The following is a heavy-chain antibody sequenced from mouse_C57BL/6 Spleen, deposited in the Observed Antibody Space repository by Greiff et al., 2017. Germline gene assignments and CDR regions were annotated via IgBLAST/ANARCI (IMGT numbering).Heavy chain of an antibody. D-gene: IGHD1-1*01. CDR2: INYDGSST. V-gene: IGHV5-16*01. CDR1: GFTFSDYY. Sequence: EVQLMESEGGLVQPGSSMKLSCTASGFTFSDYYMAWVRQVPEKGLEWVANINYDGSSTYYLDSLKSRFIISRDNAKNILYLQMSSLKSEDTATYYCARVDGSIPAGFADWGQGTLVTVSA. CDR3: ARVDGSIPAGFAD. J-gene: IGHJ3*01.